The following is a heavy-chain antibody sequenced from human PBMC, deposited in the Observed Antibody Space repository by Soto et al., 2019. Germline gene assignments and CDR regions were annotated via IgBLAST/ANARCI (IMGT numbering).Heavy chain of an antibody. Sequence: GGSLRISCAASGFTFCTYGMHGVRQAPGKGLEWVALIWSDGTNKYYADSVKSRFTISRDNSKKTLYLQMNSLRAEDTAVYYCVRVFDTYYFDLWGQGNMVTVSS. CDR2: IWSDGTNK. D-gene: IGHD3-9*01. CDR3: VRVFDTYYFDL. J-gene: IGHJ4*02. V-gene: IGHV3-33*01. CDR1: GFTFCTYG.